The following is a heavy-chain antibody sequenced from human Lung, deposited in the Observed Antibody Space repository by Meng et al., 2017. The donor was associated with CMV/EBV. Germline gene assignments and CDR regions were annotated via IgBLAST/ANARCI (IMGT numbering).Heavy chain of an antibody. CDR1: GFIFTDYW. Sequence: GGSXRLXCAASGFIFTDYWMHWVRQAPGGGLVWVARISLGESAAPTPEYGDFVQGRFAIYRDNAKSTLYLRMHSLRAEDTGIYYCVASTASKTDYCEWGQGTXVNGAS. D-gene: IGHD3-9*01. CDR3: VASTASKTDYCE. V-gene: IGHV3-74*03. J-gene: IGHJ4*02. CDR2: ISLGESAAPTP.